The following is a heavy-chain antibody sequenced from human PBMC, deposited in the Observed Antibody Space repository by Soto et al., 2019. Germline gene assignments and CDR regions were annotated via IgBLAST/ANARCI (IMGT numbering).Heavy chain of an antibody. CDR3: AKLFCSSTSCYWGVISNYYYYMDV. D-gene: IGHD2-2*01. V-gene: IGHV3-23*01. J-gene: IGHJ6*03. Sequence: GGSLRLSCAASGFTFSSYAMSWVRQAPGKGLEWVSAISGSGGSTYYADSVKGRFTISRDNSKNTLYLQMNSLRAEDTAVYYCAKLFCSSTSCYWGVISNYYYYMDVWGKGTTVTVSS. CDR2: ISGSGGST. CDR1: GFTFSSYA.